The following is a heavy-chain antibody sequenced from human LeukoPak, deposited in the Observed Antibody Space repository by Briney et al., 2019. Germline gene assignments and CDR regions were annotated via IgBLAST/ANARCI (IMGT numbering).Heavy chain of an antibody. CDR3: ARSMVRTYKDTLNEGDY. CDR1: GFTFSSYS. V-gene: IGHV3-21*01. Sequence: GGSLRLSCAASGFTFSSYSMNWVRQAPGKGLEWVSSISSSSSYIYYADSVKGRFTISRDNAKNSLYLQMNSLRAEDTAVYYCARSMVRTYKDTLNEGDYWGQGTLVTVSS. CDR2: ISSSSSYI. D-gene: IGHD3-10*01. J-gene: IGHJ4*02.